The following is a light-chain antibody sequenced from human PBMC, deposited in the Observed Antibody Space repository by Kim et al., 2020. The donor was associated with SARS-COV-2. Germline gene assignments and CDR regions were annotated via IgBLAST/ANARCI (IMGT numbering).Light chain of an antibody. CDR2: GAS. J-gene: IGKJ1*01. V-gene: IGKV3-20*01. Sequence: SPGLRATLSCRASQSVSGSYLAWYQQKPGQAPRLLIYGASTMATGIPDRFSGSGSGADFTLTISRLEPEDLAVYYCQQYGSSPQTFGQGTKVDIK. CDR3: QQYGSSPQT. CDR1: QSVSGSY.